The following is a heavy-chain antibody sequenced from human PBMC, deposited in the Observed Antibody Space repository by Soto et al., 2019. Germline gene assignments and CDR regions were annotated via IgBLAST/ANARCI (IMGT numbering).Heavy chain of an antibody. CDR2: ISGSGGST. D-gene: IGHD3-10*01. CDR1: GFTFSSYA. J-gene: IGHJ4*02. CDR3: AKVQWAGLLWFGELFL. Sequence: GGSLRLSCAASGFTFSSYAMSWVRQAPGKGLEWVSAISGSGGSTYYADSVKGRFTISRDNSKNTLYLQMNSLRAEDTAVYYCAKVQWAGLLWFGELFLWGQGTLVTVSS. V-gene: IGHV3-23*01.